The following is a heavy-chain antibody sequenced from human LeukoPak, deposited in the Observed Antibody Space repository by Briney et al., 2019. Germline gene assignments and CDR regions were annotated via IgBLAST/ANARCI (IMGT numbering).Heavy chain of an antibody. CDR3: ASDDYGYYLDY. J-gene: IGHJ4*01. V-gene: IGHV6-1*01. CDR2: TYYRSKWYH. Sequence: SQTLALTCAISRDSVSSNSAAGNWIRQSPSRGLEWRGRTYYRSKWYHDYALSVKSRITINPDTSKNQFSLQLNSVTPEDTAVYFCASDDYGYYLDYWGHGDLVTVTS. D-gene: IGHD4-17*01. CDR1: RDSVSSNSAA.